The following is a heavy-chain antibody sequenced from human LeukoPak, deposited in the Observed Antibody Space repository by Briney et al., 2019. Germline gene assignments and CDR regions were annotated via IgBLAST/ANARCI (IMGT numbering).Heavy chain of an antibody. D-gene: IGHD3-22*01. V-gene: IGHV3-33*06. J-gene: IGHJ4*02. Sequence: GRSLRLSCAVSGFTFGNYDMHWVRQTPGKGLEWVAVIWHDGSKEFYVDSVKGRFTISRDNSKNTLYLQMNSLRAEDTAVYYCAKDFDTMIVVLFDYWGQGTLVTVSS. CDR2: IWHDGSKE. CDR1: GFTFGNYD. CDR3: AKDFDTMIVVLFDY.